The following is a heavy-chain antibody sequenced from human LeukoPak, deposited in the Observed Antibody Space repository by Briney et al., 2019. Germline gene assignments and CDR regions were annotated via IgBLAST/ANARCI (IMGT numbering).Heavy chain of an antibody. V-gene: IGHV3-23*01. J-gene: IGHJ4*01. CDR2: SSSSDDGK. CDR1: GLSLNSYA. D-gene: IGHD2-21*01. CDR3: AKAPVTSCRGAFCYPFDY. Sequence: GGSLRLSCTASGLSLNSYAMSWVRQVPGKGLEWVSASSSSDDGKWYAESVRGRFTISRDTSKNAVYLQMNSLRVEDAGVYYCAKAPVTSCRGAFCYPFDYWGHGTLVTVSS.